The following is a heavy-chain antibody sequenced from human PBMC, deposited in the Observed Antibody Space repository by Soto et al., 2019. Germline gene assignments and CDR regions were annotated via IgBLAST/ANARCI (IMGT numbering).Heavy chain of an antibody. Sequence: SETLSLTCTVSGGSISSSSYYRGWIHQPPGKGLEWIGSIYYSGSTYYNPSLKSRVTISVDTSKNQFSLKLSSVTAADTALYYCARFLEGYCSGGSCFYSYYFDYWGQGTLVTVSS. CDR3: ARFLEGYCSGGSCFYSYYFDY. V-gene: IGHV4-39*01. CDR2: IYYSGST. D-gene: IGHD2-15*01. CDR1: GGSISSSSYY. J-gene: IGHJ4*02.